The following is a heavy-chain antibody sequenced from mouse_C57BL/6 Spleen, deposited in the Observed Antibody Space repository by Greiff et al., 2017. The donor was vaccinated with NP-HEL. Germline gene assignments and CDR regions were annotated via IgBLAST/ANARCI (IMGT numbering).Heavy chain of an antibody. J-gene: IGHJ4*01. CDR3: ARGYYGSTYYAMDY. CDR1: GYSFTDYN. V-gene: IGHV1-39*01. CDR2: INPNYGTT. Sequence: VQLQQSGPELVKPGASVKISCKASGYSFTDYNMNWVKQSNGKSLEWIGVINPNYGTTSYNQKFKGKATLTVDQSSSTAYMQLNSLTTEDSAVYYGARGYYGSTYYAMDYWGQGTSVTVSA. D-gene: IGHD1-1*01.